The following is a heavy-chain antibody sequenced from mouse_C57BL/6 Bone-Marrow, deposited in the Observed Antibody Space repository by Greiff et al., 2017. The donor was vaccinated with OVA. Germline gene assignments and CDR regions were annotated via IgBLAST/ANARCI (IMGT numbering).Heavy chain of an antibody. J-gene: IGHJ1*03. CDR3: ARQGTTVVARNWYFDV. D-gene: IGHD1-1*01. CDR1: GYTFTSYW. CDR2: IDPSDSYT. V-gene: IGHV1-50*01. Sequence: QVQLQQPGAELVKPGASVKLSCKASGYTFTSYWMQWVKQRPGQGLEWIGEIDPSDSYTNYNQKFKGKATLTVDTSSSTAYMQLSSLTSEDSAVYYWARQGTTVVARNWYFDVWGTGTTVTVSS.